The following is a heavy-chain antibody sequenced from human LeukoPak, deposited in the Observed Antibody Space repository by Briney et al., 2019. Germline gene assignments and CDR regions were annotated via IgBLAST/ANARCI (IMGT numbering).Heavy chain of an antibody. CDR3: ARGYYGSGSYYNDY. Sequence: SETLSLTCTVSGYSISSGYYWGWIRQPPGKGLEWIGYIYHSGSTYYNPSLKSRVTISVDRSKNQFSLKLSSVTAADTAVYYCARGYYGSGSYYNDYWGQGTLVTVSS. CDR1: GYSISSGYY. D-gene: IGHD3-10*01. V-gene: IGHV4-38-2*02. CDR2: IYHSGST. J-gene: IGHJ4*02.